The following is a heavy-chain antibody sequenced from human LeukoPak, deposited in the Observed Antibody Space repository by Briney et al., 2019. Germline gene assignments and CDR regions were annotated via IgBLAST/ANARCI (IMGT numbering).Heavy chain of an antibody. CDR2: IGSDNKP. CDR3: ARDLRYYVAMDV. CDR1: GFTFSAYA. D-gene: IGHD3-10*02. J-gene: IGHJ6*02. V-gene: IGHV3-23*01. Sequence: GGSLRLSCEASGFTFSAYAMTWVRQAPGKGLEWVSSIGSDNKPHYSESVKGRFAISRDNSKNTLFLQLHNLRVEDTALYYCARDLRYYVAMDVWGQGTTVTVSS.